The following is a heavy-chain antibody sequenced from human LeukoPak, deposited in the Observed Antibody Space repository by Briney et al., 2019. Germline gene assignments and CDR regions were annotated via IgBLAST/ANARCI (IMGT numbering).Heavy chain of an antibody. Sequence: PGGSLRLSCVASGFTFRNFVMHWVRQAPGKGLQWVAGILNDGSSTEYADSVKGRFTVSRDNSENTLYLQMNSLRDEDTAVYYCAKDRVLLWFGELCSFDYWGQGTLVTVSS. CDR2: ILNDGSST. V-gene: IGHV3-30*18. D-gene: IGHD3-10*01. CDR3: AKDRVLLWFGELCSFDY. CDR1: GFTFRNFV. J-gene: IGHJ4*02.